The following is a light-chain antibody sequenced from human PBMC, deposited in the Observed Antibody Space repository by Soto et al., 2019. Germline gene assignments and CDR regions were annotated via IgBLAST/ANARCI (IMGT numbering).Light chain of an antibody. CDR3: TSFTTSSIWV. V-gene: IGLV2-14*01. CDR1: SSDVGIYNY. Sequence: QSVLTQPASVSGSPGQSITISCTGTSSDVGIYNYVSWYQQHPGKAPKVIICEVSNRPSGVSNRFSGSKSGNTASLTISGVRYEDEADYDCTSFTTSSIWVFGGGTKLTVL. J-gene: IGLJ3*02. CDR2: EVS.